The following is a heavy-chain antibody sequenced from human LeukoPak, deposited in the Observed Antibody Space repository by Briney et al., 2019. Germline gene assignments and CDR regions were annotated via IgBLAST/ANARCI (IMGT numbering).Heavy chain of an antibody. D-gene: IGHD3-3*01. V-gene: IGHV3-7*01. CDR1: GFTFSSYW. J-gene: IGHJ4*02. Sequence: GSLRLSCAASGFTFSSYWMSWVRQAPGKGLECVANIKQDGSEKYYVDSVKGRFTISRDNAKKSLYLQMNSLRAEDTAMYYCARDEYLWSGYYPNQAFDYWGQGTLVTVSS. CDR2: IKQDGSEK. CDR3: ARDEYLWSGYYPNQAFDY.